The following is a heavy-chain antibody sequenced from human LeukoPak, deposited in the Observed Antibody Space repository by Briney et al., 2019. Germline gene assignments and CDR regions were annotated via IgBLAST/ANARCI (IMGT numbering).Heavy chain of an antibody. CDR1: GFTLSSYA. V-gene: IGHV3-23*01. J-gene: IGHJ3*02. CDR2: ISGSGGST. Sequence: GGSLRLSCAASGFTLSSYAMIGVRPAPGKGLEWVSAISGSGGSTYYADSVKGRFTISRDNSKNTLYLQRNSLRAEDTAVYYCAKGVPPSDIWGQGTMVTVSS. CDR3: AKGVPPSDI.